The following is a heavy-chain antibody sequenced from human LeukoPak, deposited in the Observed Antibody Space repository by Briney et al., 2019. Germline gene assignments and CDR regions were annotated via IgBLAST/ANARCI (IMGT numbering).Heavy chain of an antibody. CDR1: GGSFSGYY. CDR2: INHSGST. V-gene: IGHV4-34*01. J-gene: IGHJ5*02. Sequence: SETLSLTCAVYGGSFSGYYWSWIRQPPGKGLEWIGAINHSGSTNYNPSLKSRVTISVDASKNQFSLTLSSVTAADTAVYYCARGLSAIVHWGQGTLVTVSS. CDR3: ARGLSAIVH. D-gene: IGHD2-8*01.